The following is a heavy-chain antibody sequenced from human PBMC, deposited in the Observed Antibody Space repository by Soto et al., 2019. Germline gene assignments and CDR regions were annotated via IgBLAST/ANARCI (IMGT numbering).Heavy chain of an antibody. D-gene: IGHD5-12*01. J-gene: IGHJ4*02. V-gene: IGHV3-23*01. CDR3: AKDTGYSGFDTFDS. CDR2: ISGSGGAT. Sequence: GGSLRLSCAASGITFSSYAMSWVRQAPGKGLEWVSAISGSGGATYYADSVKGRFTISRDNSKNTLYLQMNSLRAEDTAVYYCAKDTGYSGFDTFDSWGQGTLVTVSS. CDR1: GITFSSYA.